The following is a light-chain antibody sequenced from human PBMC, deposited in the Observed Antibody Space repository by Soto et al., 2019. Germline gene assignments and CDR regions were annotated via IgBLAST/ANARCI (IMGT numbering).Light chain of an antibody. Sequence: DIQMTQSPSTLSASVGDRVTITCRASQSISNLLAWYQQKPGKAPYLLIYKASSLQSGVPSRFSGSASGTDFILTISSLQPDDFASYYCHQYYSYPWMFGQGTKVEIK. J-gene: IGKJ1*01. CDR1: QSISNL. CDR3: HQYYSYPWM. V-gene: IGKV1-5*03. CDR2: KAS.